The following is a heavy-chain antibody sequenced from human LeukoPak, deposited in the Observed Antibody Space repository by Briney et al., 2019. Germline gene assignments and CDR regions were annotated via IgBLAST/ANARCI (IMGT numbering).Heavy chain of an antibody. D-gene: IGHD5-18*01. CDR3: ARHGRYSYGYGAWYYYYYMDV. CDR2: IYYSGST. CDR1: GGSISSYY. V-gene: IGHV4-59*01. Sequence: PSETLSLTCTVSGGSISSYYWSWIRQPPGKGLEWIGYIYYSGSTNYNPSLKSRVTISVDTSKNQFSLKLSSVTAADTAVYYCARHGRYSYGYGAWYYYYYMDVWGQGTLVTVSS. J-gene: IGHJ6*03.